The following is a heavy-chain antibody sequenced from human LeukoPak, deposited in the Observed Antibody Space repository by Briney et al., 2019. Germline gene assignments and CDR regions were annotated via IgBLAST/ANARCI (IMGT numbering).Heavy chain of an antibody. D-gene: IGHD5-12*01. CDR2: IYHSGNT. J-gene: IGHJ6*03. CDR1: GYSISSGYH. Sequence: SETLSLTCTVSGYSISSGYHWGWIRQPPGKGLEWIGSIYHSGNTYYNPSLKSRVTISVDTSKNQFSLKLSSVTAADTAVYFCARAIVATRDFYYMDVWGKGTTVTISS. CDR3: ARAIVATRDFYYMDV. V-gene: IGHV4-38-2*02.